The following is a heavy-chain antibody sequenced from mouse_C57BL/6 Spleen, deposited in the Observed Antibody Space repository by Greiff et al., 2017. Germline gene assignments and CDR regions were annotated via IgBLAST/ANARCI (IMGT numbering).Heavy chain of an antibody. CDR1: GYTFTDYC. J-gene: IGHJ3*01. Sequence: VQLQQPGPVLVMPGASVKMSCKASGYTFTDYCMNWVKQSPGQGLEWIGVIDPYNGCTSYNQKFKGKSTLTVDKSSSTAYMQLSSLTSEDSAVYYCARGEASNWPWFAYWGQGTLVTVSA. CDR2: IDPYNGCT. V-gene: IGHV1-19*01. CDR3: ARGEASNWPWFAY. D-gene: IGHD4-1*01.